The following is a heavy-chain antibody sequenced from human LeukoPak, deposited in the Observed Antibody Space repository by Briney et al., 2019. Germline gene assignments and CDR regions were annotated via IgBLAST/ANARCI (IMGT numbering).Heavy chain of an antibody. V-gene: IGHV1-24*01. Sequence: ASVKVSCKVSGYTLTELSMHWVRQAPGKGLEWMGGFDPEDGETIYAQKFQGRVTITADKSTSTAYMELSSLRSEDTAVYYCARENRGSYNYYYYMDVWGKGTTVTVSS. J-gene: IGHJ6*03. CDR2: FDPEDGET. CDR1: GYTLTELS. D-gene: IGHD1-26*01. CDR3: ARENRGSYNYYYYMDV.